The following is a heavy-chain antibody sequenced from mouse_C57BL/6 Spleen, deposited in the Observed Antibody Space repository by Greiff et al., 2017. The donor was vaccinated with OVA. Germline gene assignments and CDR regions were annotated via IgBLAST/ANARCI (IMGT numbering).Heavy chain of an antibody. V-gene: IGHV1-81*01. Sequence: QVQLQQSGAELARPGASVKLSCKASGYTFTSYGISWVKQRTGQGLEWIGEIYPRSGNTYYNEKFKGKATLTADKSSSTAYMELRSLTSEDSAVYFCARSDYDYDGSYYYAMDYWGQGTSVTVSS. CDR2: IYPRSGNT. D-gene: IGHD2-4*01. J-gene: IGHJ4*01. CDR3: ARSDYDYDGSYYYAMDY. CDR1: GYTFTSYG.